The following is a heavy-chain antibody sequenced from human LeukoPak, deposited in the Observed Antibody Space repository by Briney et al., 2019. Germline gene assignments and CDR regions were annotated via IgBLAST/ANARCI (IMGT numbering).Heavy chain of an antibody. CDR3: ARGSFGYSYGFADY. D-gene: IGHD5-18*01. CDR1: GGTFSSYA. CDR2: IIPIFGTA. J-gene: IGHJ4*02. V-gene: IGHV1-69*05. Sequence: SVKVSCKASGGTFSSYAISWVRQAPGQGLEWMGRIIPIFGTANYAQKFQGRVTITTDESTSTAYMELSSLRSEDTAVYYCARGSFGYSYGFADYWGQGTLVTVSS.